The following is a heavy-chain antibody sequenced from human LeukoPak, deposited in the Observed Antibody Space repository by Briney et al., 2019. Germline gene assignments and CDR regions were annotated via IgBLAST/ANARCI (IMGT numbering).Heavy chain of an antibody. CDR2: TSYDGGNT. J-gene: IGHJ6*03. V-gene: IGHV3-30*18. Sequence: GRSLRLSCAASGFTFSAYGMHWVRQAPGKGLEWLAVTSYDGGNTYYTASVKGRFTISRDNSKNTQHLQMNSLRAEDTAVYYCAKDLRGYYYYMDVWGKGTTVTVSS. CDR3: AKDLRGYYYYMDV. CDR1: GFTFSAYG.